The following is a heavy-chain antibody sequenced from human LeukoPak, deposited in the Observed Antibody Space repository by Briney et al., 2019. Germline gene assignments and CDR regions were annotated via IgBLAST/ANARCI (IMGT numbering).Heavy chain of an antibody. CDR2: ISFDGSNK. CDR1: GFTLSSYA. D-gene: IGHD2-2*01. CDR3: ARGDQLPHSAYFDY. J-gene: IGHJ4*02. V-gene: IGHV3-30*01. Sequence: GGSLRLSCAASGFTLSSYAMHWVRQAPGKGLEWVAVISFDGSNKYYADSVKGRFTISRDNSKNTLYLQMNSLSAEDTAVYYCARGDQLPHSAYFDYWGQGTLVTVSS.